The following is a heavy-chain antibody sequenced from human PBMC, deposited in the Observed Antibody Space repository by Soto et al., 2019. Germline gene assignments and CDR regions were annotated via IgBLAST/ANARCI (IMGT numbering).Heavy chain of an antibody. CDR1: GGTFSSYT. D-gene: IGHD6-13*01. V-gene: IGHV1-69*02. Sequence: QVQLVQSGAEVKKPGSSVKVSCKASGGTFSSYTISWVRQAPGQGLEWMGRIIPILGIANYAQKFQGRVTITADKSTSTAYMELSSLRSEDTAVYYCAGIAAAGTGYFQLWGQGTLVTVSS. CDR3: AGIAAAGTGYFQL. CDR2: IIPILGIA. J-gene: IGHJ1*01.